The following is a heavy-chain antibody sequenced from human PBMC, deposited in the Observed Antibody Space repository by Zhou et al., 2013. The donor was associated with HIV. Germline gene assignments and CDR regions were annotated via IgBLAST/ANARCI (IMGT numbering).Heavy chain of an antibody. V-gene: IGHV4-59*11. CDR3: ARARPMYYYYMDV. J-gene: IGHJ6*03. CDR2: LYYSGST. Sequence: QVQLQESGPGLVKPSETLSLTCTVFGGSISSHYWSWIRQPPGKGLEWIGYLYYSGSTNYNPSLKSRVTISVDTSKNQFSLKLSSVTAADTAVYYCARARPMYYYYMDVWGKGTTVTVSS. CDR1: GGSISSHY.